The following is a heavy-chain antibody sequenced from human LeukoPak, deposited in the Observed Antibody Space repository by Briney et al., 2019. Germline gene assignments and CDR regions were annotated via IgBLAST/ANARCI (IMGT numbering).Heavy chain of an antibody. CDR1: GSTLTDLS. J-gene: IGHJ4*02. Sequence: GASVKVSCKVSGSTLTDLSIHWVRQAPGEGLEWMGGFDPEDGETIYAQKFQGRVTMPEDTSTDTAYMELSSLRSEDTAVYYCARGGAAATGSLDYWGQGTLVTVSS. D-gene: IGHD6-13*01. CDR3: ARGGAAATGSLDY. CDR2: FDPEDGET. V-gene: IGHV1-24*01.